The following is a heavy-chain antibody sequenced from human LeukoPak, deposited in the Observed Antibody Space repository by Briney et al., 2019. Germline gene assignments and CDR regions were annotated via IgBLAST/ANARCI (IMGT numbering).Heavy chain of an antibody. CDR1: GFTFTNYA. J-gene: IGHJ4*02. CDR2: ISGSGGRT. Sequence: GGSLRLSCAASGFTFTNYAMNWVRQAPGKGLEWVSVISGSGGRTYYADFVKGRLTISRDNSKNTVYLQMNSLRADDTAVYYCAKDALSFNGDWFDYWGQGTLVTVSS. V-gene: IGHV3-23*01. D-gene: IGHD4-17*01. CDR3: AKDALSFNGDWFDY.